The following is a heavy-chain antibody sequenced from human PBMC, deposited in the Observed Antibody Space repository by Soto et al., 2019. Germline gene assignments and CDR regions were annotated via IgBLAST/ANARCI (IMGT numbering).Heavy chain of an antibody. CDR3: ARETTVTTNYYYGMDV. J-gene: IGHJ6*02. Sequence: SETLSLTCTVSGGSISSGDYYWSWIRQPPGKGLEWIGYIYYSGSTYYNPSLKSRVTISVDTSKNQFSLKLSSVTAADTAVYYCARETTVTTNYYYGMDVWGQGTTVTVYS. D-gene: IGHD4-17*01. V-gene: IGHV4-30-4*01. CDR1: GGSISSGDYY. CDR2: IYYSGST.